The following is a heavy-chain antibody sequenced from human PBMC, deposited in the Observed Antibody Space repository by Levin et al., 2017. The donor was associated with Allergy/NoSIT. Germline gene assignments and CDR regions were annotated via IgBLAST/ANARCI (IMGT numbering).Heavy chain of an antibody. Sequence: PGGSLRLSCKGSGYSFTSYWISWVRQMPGKGLEWMGRIDPSDSYTNYSPSFQGHVTISADKSISTAYLQWSSLKASDTAMYYCARRPLERGRLVEEIDYWGQGTLVTVSS. CDR2: IDPSDSYT. CDR3: ARRPLERGRLVEEIDY. CDR1: GYSFTSYW. V-gene: IGHV5-10-1*01. D-gene: IGHD2-8*02. J-gene: IGHJ4*02.